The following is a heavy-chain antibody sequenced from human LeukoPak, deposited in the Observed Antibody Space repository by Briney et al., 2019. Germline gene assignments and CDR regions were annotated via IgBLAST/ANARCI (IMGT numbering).Heavy chain of an antibody. V-gene: IGHV3-7*01. J-gene: IGHJ4*02. CDR3: ASEGRWLTYYFDY. CDR2: IKQDGSEK. Sequence: GGSLRLSCAASGFTFSSYWMSWVRQAPGKGLEWVANIKQDGSEKYYVDSVKGRFTISRDNAKNSLYLQMNSLRAEDTAVYYCASEGRWLTYYFDYWGQGTLVTVSS. CDR1: GFTFSSYW. D-gene: IGHD5-24*01.